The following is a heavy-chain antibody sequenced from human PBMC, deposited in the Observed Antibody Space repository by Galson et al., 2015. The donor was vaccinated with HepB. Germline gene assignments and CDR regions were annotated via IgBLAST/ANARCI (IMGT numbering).Heavy chain of an antibody. CDR1: EYTFTSYD. CDR2: MNPSSGNT. CDR3: ARVLSRGYRVAAAGDWYFDL. D-gene: IGHD6-13*01. J-gene: IGHJ2*01. V-gene: IGHV1-8*01. Sequence: SVKVSCKASEYTFTSYDINWVRQATGQGLEWMGWMNPSSGNTGYAQKFQGRVTMTRNTSISTAYMELNSLISDDTAAYYCARVLSRGYRVAAAGDWYFDLWGRGTLVTVSS.